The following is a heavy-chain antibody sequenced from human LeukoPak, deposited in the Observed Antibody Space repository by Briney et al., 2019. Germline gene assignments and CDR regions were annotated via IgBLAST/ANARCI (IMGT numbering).Heavy chain of an antibody. CDR1: GGSIFSYY. Sequence: PSETLSLTCTVSGGSIFSYYWSWIWQPPGKGLEWMGYIYYSGSTNYNPSLKSRVTISVDTSKNQFSLKVSSVTAADTVVYYCARLYSGYDPPDYWGQGTLVTVSS. CDR2: IYYSGST. J-gene: IGHJ4*02. D-gene: IGHD5-12*01. CDR3: ARLYSGYDPPDY. V-gene: IGHV4-59*08.